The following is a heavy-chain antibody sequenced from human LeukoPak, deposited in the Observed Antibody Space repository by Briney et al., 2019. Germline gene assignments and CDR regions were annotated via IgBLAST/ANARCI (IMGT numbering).Heavy chain of an antibody. Sequence: GGSLRLSCAASGFSFSNNYMSWVRQAPGKGLEWVSVFYSGGTILYSDSVRGRFVISLDISKNPLFLPMNSLRAEDTAVYYCSRDPHNSGSGRYFEYWGRGSLVTVSS. V-gene: IGHV3-66*01. CDR2: FYSGGTI. CDR1: GFSFSNNY. CDR3: SRDPHNSGSGRYFEY. J-gene: IGHJ4*02. D-gene: IGHD3-10*01.